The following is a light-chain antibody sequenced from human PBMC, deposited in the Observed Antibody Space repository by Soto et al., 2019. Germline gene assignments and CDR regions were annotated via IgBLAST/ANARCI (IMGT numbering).Light chain of an antibody. Sequence: QSVLTQAPSASGTPGQRVTISCSGRSSNIGNNIVSWYQQLPGTAPKLLIYGDNQRPSGVPDRFSGSKSGTSASLAISGLQSEDEADYYCAAWDDSLTSVVFGGGTKVTVL. CDR2: GDN. J-gene: IGLJ2*01. CDR1: SSNIGNNI. V-gene: IGLV1-44*01. CDR3: AAWDDSLTSVV.